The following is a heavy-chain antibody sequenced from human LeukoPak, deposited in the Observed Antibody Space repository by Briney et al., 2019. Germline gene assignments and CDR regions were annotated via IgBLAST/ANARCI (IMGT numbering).Heavy chain of an antibody. J-gene: IGHJ4*02. CDR2: ISNHGTT. CDR1: GFSVSTNY. V-gene: IGHV3-53*01. Sequence: GGSLRLSCAASGFSVSTNYMIWVRQAPGMGLECVSVISNHGTTYYADSVKGRFTISRDNAKNSLYLQMNSLRVEDTAVYYCARGPRGDYYSDYWGPGTQVTVSS. D-gene: IGHD3-22*01. CDR3: ARGPRGDYYSDY.